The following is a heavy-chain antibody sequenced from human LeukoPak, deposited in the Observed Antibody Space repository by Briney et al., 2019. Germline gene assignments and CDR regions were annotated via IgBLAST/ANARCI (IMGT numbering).Heavy chain of an antibody. J-gene: IGHJ4*02. CDR2: IYYSGST. Sequence: KPSETLSLTCTVSGGSISSSSYYWGWIRQPLGKGLEWIGSIYYSGSTYYNPSLKSRVTISVDTSKNQFSLKLSSVTAADTAVYYCAREGSVVTTPGFDYWGQGTLVTVSS. CDR3: AREGSVVTTPGFDY. CDR1: GGSISSSSYY. V-gene: IGHV4-39*07. D-gene: IGHD4-23*01.